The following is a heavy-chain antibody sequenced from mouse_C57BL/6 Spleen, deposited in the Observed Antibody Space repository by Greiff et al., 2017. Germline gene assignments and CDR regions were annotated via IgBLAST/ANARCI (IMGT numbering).Heavy chain of an antibody. Sequence: EVQLQQSGPELVKPGASVKISCKASGYTFTDYYMNWVKQSHGKSLEWIGDINPNNGGTSYNQKFKGKATLTVDKSSSTAYMELRSLTSEDSAVYYYATLGRECFDYWGQGTTRTVSS. J-gene: IGHJ2*01. CDR1: GYTFTDYY. CDR3: ATLGRECFDY. CDR2: INPNNGGT. V-gene: IGHV1-26*01. D-gene: IGHD4-1*01.